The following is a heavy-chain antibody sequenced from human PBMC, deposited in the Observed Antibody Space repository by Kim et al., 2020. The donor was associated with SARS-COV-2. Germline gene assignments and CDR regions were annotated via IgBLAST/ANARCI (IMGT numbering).Heavy chain of an antibody. V-gene: IGHV3-30*18. D-gene: IGHD5-12*01. J-gene: IGHJ4*02. CDR1: GFTFSSYG. Sequence: GGSLRLSCAASGFTFSSYGMHWVRQAPGKGLEWVAVISYDGSNKYYADSVKGRFTISRDNSKNTLYLQMNSLRAEDTAVYYCAKGPAEWLRFERLFDYWGQGTLVTVSS. CDR2: ISYDGSNK. CDR3: AKGPAEWLRFERLFDY.